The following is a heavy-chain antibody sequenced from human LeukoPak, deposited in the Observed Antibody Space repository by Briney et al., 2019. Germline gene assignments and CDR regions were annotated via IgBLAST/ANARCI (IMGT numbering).Heavy chain of an antibody. D-gene: IGHD2-2*01. CDR2: ISYDGSNK. J-gene: IGHJ6*02. CDR1: GFTSSSYA. V-gene: IGHV3-30-3*01. CDR3: ARDNYCSSTSCYLYYYYYGMDV. Sequence: GRSLRLSCAASGFTSSSYAMHWVRQAPGKGLEWVAVISYDGSNKYYADSVKGRFTISRDNSKNTLYLQMNSLRAEDTAVYYCARDNYCSSTSCYLYYYYYGMDVWGQGTTVTVSS.